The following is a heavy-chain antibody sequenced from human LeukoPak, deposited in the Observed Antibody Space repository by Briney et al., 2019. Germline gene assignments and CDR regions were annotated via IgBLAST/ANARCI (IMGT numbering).Heavy chain of an antibody. CDR3: ARERTHYYDSSGYLDY. D-gene: IGHD3-22*01. CDR1: GFTFSSYA. V-gene: IGHV3-30-3*01. J-gene: IGHJ4*02. Sequence: PGGSLRLSCAASGFTFSSYAMHWVRQAPGKGLEWVAVISYDGSNKYYADSVKGRFTISRDNSKNTLYLQMNSLRAEDTAVHYCARERTHYYDSSGYLDYWGQGTLVTVSS. CDR2: ISYDGSNK.